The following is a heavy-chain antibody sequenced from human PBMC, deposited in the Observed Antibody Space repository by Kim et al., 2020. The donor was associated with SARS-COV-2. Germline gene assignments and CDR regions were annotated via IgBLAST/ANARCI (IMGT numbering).Heavy chain of an antibody. J-gene: IGHJ4*02. CDR3: AHFGFDWLRSL. CDR2: ISNDGSFT. CDR1: GFIFSHYW. Sequence: GGSLRLSCEGSGFIFSHYWMHWVRQAPGKGLEWVSRISNDGSFTGHADSVKGRFTISRDNAKNTLYLQMNSLRVEDTAVYYCAHFGFDWLRSLWGQGTLVTVSS. V-gene: IGHV3-74*01. D-gene: IGHD3-9*01.